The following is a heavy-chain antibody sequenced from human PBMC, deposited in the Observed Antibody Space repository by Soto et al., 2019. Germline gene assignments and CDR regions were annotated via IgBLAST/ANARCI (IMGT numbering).Heavy chain of an antibody. CDR3: AKKFPVGRFLEWSSTNNWFDP. CDR1: GFTFSSYG. D-gene: IGHD3-3*01. Sequence: AGGSLRLSCAASGFTFSSYGMHWVRQAPGKGLECVAVISYDGSNKYYADSVKGRFTISRDNSKNTLYLQMNSLRAEDTAVYYCAKKFPVGRFLEWSSTNNWFDPWGQGTLVTVYS. V-gene: IGHV3-30*18. J-gene: IGHJ5*02. CDR2: ISYDGSNK.